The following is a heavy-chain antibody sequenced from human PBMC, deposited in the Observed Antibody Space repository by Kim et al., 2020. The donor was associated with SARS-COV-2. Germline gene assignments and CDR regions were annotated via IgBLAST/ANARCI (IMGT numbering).Heavy chain of an antibody. CDR3: ARGRDYYGSGSYYKRRDWFDP. V-gene: IGHV1-69*04. D-gene: IGHD3-10*01. Sequence: SVKVSCKASGGTFSSYAISWVRQAPGQGLEWMGRIIPILGIANYAQKFQGRVTITADKSTSTAYMELSSLRSEDTAVYYCARGRDYYGSGSYYKRRDWFDPWGQGTLVTVSS. CDR2: IIPILGIA. CDR1: GGTFSSYA. J-gene: IGHJ5*02.